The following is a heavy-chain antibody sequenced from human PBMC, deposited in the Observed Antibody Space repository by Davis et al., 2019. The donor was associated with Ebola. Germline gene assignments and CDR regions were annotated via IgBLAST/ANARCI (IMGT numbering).Heavy chain of an antibody. Sequence: SETLSLTCTVSGFSISSYYWSWIRQPPGKGLEWIGYLHYSGSTNYNPSLKSRVTISVDTSTNQFSLQLSSVTAADTAVYYCARDRGWLQSNWFDTWGQGTLVTVSS. V-gene: IGHV4-59*12. J-gene: IGHJ5*02. CDR2: LHYSGST. CDR3: ARDRGWLQSNWFDT. CDR1: GFSISSYY. D-gene: IGHD5-24*01.